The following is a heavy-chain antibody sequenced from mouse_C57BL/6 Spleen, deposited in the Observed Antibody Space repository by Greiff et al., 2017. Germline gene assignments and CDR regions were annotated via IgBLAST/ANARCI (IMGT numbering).Heavy chain of an antibody. V-gene: IGHV5-16*01. CDR3: ARDGGYYGSSLDY. D-gene: IGHD1-1*01. Sequence: EVMLVESEGGLVQPGSSMKLSCTASGFTFSDYYMAWVRQVPEKGLEWVANINYDGSSTYYLDSLKSRFFISRDNAKNILYLQMSSLKSEDTATYYCARDGGYYGSSLDYWGQGTTLTVSS. CDR1: GFTFSDYY. CDR2: INYDGSST. J-gene: IGHJ2*01.